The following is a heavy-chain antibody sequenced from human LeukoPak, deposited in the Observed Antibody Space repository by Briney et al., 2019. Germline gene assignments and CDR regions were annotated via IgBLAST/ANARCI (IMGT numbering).Heavy chain of an antibody. CDR1: GYTFTSYY. V-gene: IGHV1-46*01. Sequence: ASVKVSCKASGYTFTSYYMHWVRQAPGQGLEWMGIINPSGGSTSYAQKFQGRVTMTRDTSTSTVYMELNSLRAEDTAVYYCAKGFSHLYYTSSGWGYWGQGTLVTVSS. CDR3: AKGFSHLYYTSSGWGY. J-gene: IGHJ4*02. D-gene: IGHD3-22*01. CDR2: INPSGGST.